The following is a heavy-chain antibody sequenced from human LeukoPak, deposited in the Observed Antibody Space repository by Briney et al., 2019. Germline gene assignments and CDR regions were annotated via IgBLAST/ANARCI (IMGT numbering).Heavy chain of an antibody. CDR2: IYSGGST. Sequence: GGSLRLSCAASGFTVSSNYMSWVRQAPGKGLEWVSVIYSGGSTYYADSVKGRFTISRDNFKNTLYLRMNSLRAEDTAVYYCAEPMVRGVIINPNGMDVWGQGTTVTVSS. J-gene: IGHJ6*02. D-gene: IGHD3-10*01. V-gene: IGHV3-66*01. CDR1: GFTVSSNY. CDR3: AEPMVRGVIINPNGMDV.